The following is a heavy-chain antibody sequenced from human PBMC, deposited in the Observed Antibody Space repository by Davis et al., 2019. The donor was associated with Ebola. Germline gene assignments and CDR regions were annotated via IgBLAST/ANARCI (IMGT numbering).Heavy chain of an antibody. D-gene: IGHD1-26*01. V-gene: IGHV3-33*06. CDR2: MWSDGSNT. CDR3: AKDTSNIWFDI. CDR1: GFTFSSYD. J-gene: IGHJ3*02. Sequence: GGSLRLSCVASGFTFSSYDMHWVRQAPGRGLEWVAVMWSDGSNTYYPDSVKGRFTISRDNSKNTLHLQMNSLRVEDTAIYYCAKDTSNIWFDIWGQGTMVTVSS.